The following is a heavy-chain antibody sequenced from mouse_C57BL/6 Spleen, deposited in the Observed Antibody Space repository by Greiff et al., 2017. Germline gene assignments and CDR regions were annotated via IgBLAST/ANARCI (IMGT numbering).Heavy chain of an antibody. CDR3: TASGTDAMDY. J-gene: IGHJ4*01. CDR1: GFTFSNYW. Sequence: EVKLMESGGGLVQPGGSMKLSCVASGFTFSNYWMNWVRQSPEKGLEWVAQIRLKSDNYATHYAESVKGRFTIARDDSKSSVYLPMNNLRAEDTGIYYCTASGTDAMDYWGQGTSVTVSS. V-gene: IGHV6-3*01. CDR2: IRLKSDNYAT. D-gene: IGHD4-1*01.